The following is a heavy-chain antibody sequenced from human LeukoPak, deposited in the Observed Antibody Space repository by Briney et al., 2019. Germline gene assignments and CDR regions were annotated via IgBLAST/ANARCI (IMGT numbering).Heavy chain of an antibody. Sequence: SETLSLTCAVSGYYISSGYYWGWIRQPPGKGLEWIATIYRRGTTWHNPSLKSRVTISLDTSKNQFSLQVSSVTAADTAVYYCARTGTGYYFDYWGQGTPVTVSS. CDR2: IYRRGTT. CDR3: ARTGTGYYFDY. J-gene: IGHJ4*02. V-gene: IGHV4-38-2*01. CDR1: GYYISSGYY. D-gene: IGHD1-14*01.